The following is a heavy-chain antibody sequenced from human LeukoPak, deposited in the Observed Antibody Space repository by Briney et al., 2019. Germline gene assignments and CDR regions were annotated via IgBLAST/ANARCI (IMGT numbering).Heavy chain of an antibody. CDR3: ARGGGAAADYSYYYMDV. J-gene: IGHJ6*03. Sequence: ASVKVSCKASGYTFTSYGLTWVLQAPGQGLEWVGWISAYNGNTNYAQKLQGRVTMTTDTSTSTAYMEPRSLRSDDTAVYYCARGGGAAADYSYYYMDVWGKGTTVTVSS. V-gene: IGHV1-18*01. CDR2: ISAYNGNT. D-gene: IGHD6-13*01. CDR1: GYTFTSYG.